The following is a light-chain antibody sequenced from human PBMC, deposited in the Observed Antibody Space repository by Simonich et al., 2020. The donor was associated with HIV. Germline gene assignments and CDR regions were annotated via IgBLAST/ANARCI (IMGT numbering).Light chain of an antibody. CDR2: YGD. V-gene: IGLV1-36*01. J-gene: IGLJ2*01. CDR1: SSNIGNNA. Sequence: QSVLTQPPSVSEAPRQRVTISCSGSSSNIGNNAVNWYQQLPGKAPKLLIYYGDLLPSGVSDRFSGSRSGTSASLAISGLQSEDEADYYCAAWDDRLNGVLFGGGTRLTVL. CDR3: AAWDDRLNGVL.